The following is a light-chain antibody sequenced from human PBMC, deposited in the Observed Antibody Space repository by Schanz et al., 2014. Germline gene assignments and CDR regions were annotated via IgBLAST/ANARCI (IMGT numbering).Light chain of an antibody. CDR3: QQYTSSFT. V-gene: IGKV3-20*01. CDR1: QSVSTSY. CDR2: ETS. J-gene: IGKJ3*01. Sequence: EIVLTQSPGTLSLSPGERATLSCRASQSVSTSYLAWYQQKPGQSPRLLIYETSSRATGIPDRFSGSGSGTDFTLTISRLEPEDFAVYYCQQYTSSFTFGPGTKVEIK.